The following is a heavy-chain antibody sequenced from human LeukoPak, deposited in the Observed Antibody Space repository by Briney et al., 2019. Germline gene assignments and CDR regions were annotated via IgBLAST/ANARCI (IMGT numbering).Heavy chain of an antibody. CDR2: ISGSGGST. J-gene: IGHJ4*02. D-gene: IGHD3-9*01. V-gene: IGHV3-23*01. CDR3: AREGILTGYYMDY. Sequence: GGSLRLSCAASGFTFSSYAMSWVRQAPGKGLEWVSAISGSGGSTYYADSVKGRFTISRDNAKNSLYLQMNSLTAEDTAVYYCAREGILTGYYMDYWGQGTLVTVSS. CDR1: GFTFSSYA.